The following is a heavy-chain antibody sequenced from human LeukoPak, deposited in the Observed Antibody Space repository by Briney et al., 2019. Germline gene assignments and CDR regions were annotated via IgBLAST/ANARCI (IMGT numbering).Heavy chain of an antibody. J-gene: IGHJ6*03. Sequence: ASVKVSCTASGYTFTGYYMHWVRQAPGQGLEWMGWINPNSGGTNYAQKFQGRVTMTRDTSISTAYMELSRLRSDDTAVYYCARERIAAAGTYYYYYMDVWGKGTTVTVSS. CDR3: ARERIAAAGTYYYYYMDV. CDR2: INPNSGGT. CDR1: GYTFTGYY. V-gene: IGHV1-2*02. D-gene: IGHD6-13*01.